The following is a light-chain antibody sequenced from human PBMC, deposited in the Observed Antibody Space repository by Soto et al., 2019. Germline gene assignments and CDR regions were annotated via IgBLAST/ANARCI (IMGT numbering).Light chain of an antibody. Sequence: QSALTQPPSASGSPGQSVTISCTGTSSDVGGYNFVSWYQQHPGKAPQLIIYEVTKRPSGVPDRFSGSKSGNTASLTVSGLQTEDEADYYCSSYAGGRTYLFGTGTKVTVL. V-gene: IGLV2-8*01. J-gene: IGLJ1*01. CDR2: EVT. CDR1: SSDVGGYNF. CDR3: SSYAGGRTYL.